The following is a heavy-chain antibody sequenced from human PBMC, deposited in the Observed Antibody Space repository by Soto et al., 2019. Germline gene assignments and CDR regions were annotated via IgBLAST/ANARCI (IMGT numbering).Heavy chain of an antibody. CDR3: AHSRCGGDCLQSYSSHYYYGMDV. J-gene: IGHJ6*02. V-gene: IGHV2-5*02. CDR1: GFSLSTGGVG. Sequence: QITLKESGPSLVKPTQTLTLTCTFSGFSLSTGGVGVGWIRQPPGKALEWIALIYWDDDKRYSPSLRSRLTVTKDTSKNQVVLTMTNMDPVDTATYYCAHSRCGGDCLQSYSSHYYYGMDVWGQGTTVTVSS. CDR2: IYWDDDK. D-gene: IGHD2-21*02.